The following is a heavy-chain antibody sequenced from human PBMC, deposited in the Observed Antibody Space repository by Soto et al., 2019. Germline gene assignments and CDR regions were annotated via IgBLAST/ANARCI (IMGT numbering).Heavy chain of an antibody. J-gene: IGHJ6*02. D-gene: IGHD5-12*01. Sequence: ASVKVSCKASGGTFSSYAISWVRQAPGRGLEWMGGIIPIFGTANYAQKFQGRVTITADESTSTAYMELSSLRSEDTAVYYCARMYGGYENYGMDVWGQGTTVTVSS. CDR2: IIPIFGTA. V-gene: IGHV1-69*13. CDR1: GGTFSSYA. CDR3: ARMYGGYENYGMDV.